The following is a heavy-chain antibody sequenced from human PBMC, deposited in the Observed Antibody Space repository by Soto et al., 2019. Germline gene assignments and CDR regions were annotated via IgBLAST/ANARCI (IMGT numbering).Heavy chain of an antibody. CDR2: IIPIFGTS. CDR1: GGTFSSYA. D-gene: IGHD5-12*01. CDR3: SRVRYSGYDGGENSYYGMDV. Sequence: QVQLVQSGAEVKKPGSSVKVSCQASGGTFSSYAISWVRQAPGQGLEWMGGIIPIFGTSNYAQKFQGRVTSTADEYTSTAYMELSSLRSEDTAVYYCSRVRYSGYDGGENSYYGMDVWGQGTTVTVSS. V-gene: IGHV1-69*01. J-gene: IGHJ6*02.